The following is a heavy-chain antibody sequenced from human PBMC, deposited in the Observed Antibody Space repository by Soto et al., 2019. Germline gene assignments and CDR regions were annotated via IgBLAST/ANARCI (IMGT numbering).Heavy chain of an antibody. CDR2: IYYSGST. Sequence: SETLSLTCTVSGGSISSSSYYWGWIRQPPGKGLEWIGSIYYSGSTYYNPSLKSRVTISVDTSKNQFSLKLSSVTAADTAVYYCASYRDYVWGSYRPNYYYGMDVWGQGTTVTVSS. J-gene: IGHJ6*02. CDR1: GGSISSSSYY. CDR3: ASYRDYVWGSYRPNYYYGMDV. D-gene: IGHD3-16*01. V-gene: IGHV4-39*01.